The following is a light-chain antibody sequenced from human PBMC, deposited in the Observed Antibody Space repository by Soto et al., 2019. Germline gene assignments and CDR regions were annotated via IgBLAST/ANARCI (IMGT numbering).Light chain of an antibody. CDR1: QSVNNNY. CDR2: DAS. J-gene: IGKJ1*01. CDR3: QQYVSPFQT. Sequence: EIVLTQSPATLSLSPGERATLSCGASQSVNNNYLAWYQQKPGPAPRLVIYDASNRATGIPDRFSGSGSGTDFTLTISRLEPEDFAVYYCQQYVSPFQTFGQGTKVEVK. V-gene: IGKV3D-20*01.